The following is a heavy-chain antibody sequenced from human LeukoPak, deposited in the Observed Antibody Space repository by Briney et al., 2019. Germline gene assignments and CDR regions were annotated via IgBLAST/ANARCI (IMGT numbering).Heavy chain of an antibody. D-gene: IGHD3-9*01. J-gene: IGHJ3*02. Sequence: PSETLSLTCTVSGGSISSYYWSWIRQPPGKGLEWIGYIYYSGSTNYNPSLKSRVTISVDTSKNQFSLKLSSVTAADTAVYYCARAGYDILTGYYSGPPDAFDIWGQGTMVTVSS. CDR2: IYYSGST. V-gene: IGHV4-59*01. CDR1: GGSISSYY. CDR3: ARAGYDILTGYYSGPPDAFDI.